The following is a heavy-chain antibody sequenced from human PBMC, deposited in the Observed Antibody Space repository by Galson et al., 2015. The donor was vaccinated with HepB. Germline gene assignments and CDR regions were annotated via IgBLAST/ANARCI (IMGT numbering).Heavy chain of an antibody. V-gene: IGHV6-1*01. D-gene: IGHD6-6*01. CDR3: AREECRAARRVCYYGMDV. CDR2: TSYRSKWYN. J-gene: IGHJ6*02. CDR1: GDSVSSNSAA. Sequence: CAISGDSVSSNSAAWNWIRQSPSRGLEWLGRTSYRSKWYNDYAVSVKSRITINPDTSKNQFSLQLNSVTPEDTAVYYCAREECRAARRVCYYGMDVWGQGTTVTVSS.